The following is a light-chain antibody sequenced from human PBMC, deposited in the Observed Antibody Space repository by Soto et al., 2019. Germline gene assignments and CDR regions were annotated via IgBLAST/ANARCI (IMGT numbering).Light chain of an antibody. V-gene: IGKV3-20*01. CDR2: GAS. CDR1: QSLSGSY. J-gene: IGKJ5*01. CDR3: QQYGSRSIT. Sequence: EIVLTQSPGTLSLSPGERATLPCRASQSLSGSYLAWYQQKRGQAPRLLIYGASSRATGIPDRFSGSGSGTDFTLTISRLEPEDFAVYYCQQYGSRSITFGQGTRLEIK.